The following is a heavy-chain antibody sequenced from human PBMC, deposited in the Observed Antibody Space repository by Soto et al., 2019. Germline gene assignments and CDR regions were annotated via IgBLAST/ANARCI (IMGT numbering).Heavy chain of an antibody. J-gene: IGHJ4*02. CDR3: ARDAPRVDYDFWSGYDY. CDR1: GYTFTSYG. Sequence: ASVKVSCKASGYTFTSYGISWVRQAPGQGLEWMGWISAYNGNTNYAQKLQGRVTMTTDTSTSTAYMELRSLRSDDTAVYYCARDAPRVDYDFWSGYDYWGQGTLVTVSS. CDR2: ISAYNGNT. D-gene: IGHD3-3*01. V-gene: IGHV1-18*01.